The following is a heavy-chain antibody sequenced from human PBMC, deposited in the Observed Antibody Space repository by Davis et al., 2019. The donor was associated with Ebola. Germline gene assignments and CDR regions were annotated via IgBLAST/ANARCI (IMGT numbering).Heavy chain of an antibody. Sequence: PGGSLRLSCAASGFTFSSYAMHWVRQAPGKGLEWVAVISYDGSNKYYADSVKGRFTISRDNSKNTLYLQMNSLRAEDTAVYYCARTLHGRYFDLWGRGTLVTVSS. CDR2: ISYDGSNK. CDR1: GFTFSSYA. J-gene: IGHJ2*01. V-gene: IGHV3-30-3*01. CDR3: ARTLHGRYFDL.